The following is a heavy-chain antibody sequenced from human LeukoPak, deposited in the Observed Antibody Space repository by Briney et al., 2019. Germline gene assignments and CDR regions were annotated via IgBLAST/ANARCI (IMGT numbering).Heavy chain of an antibody. CDR2: MYYGGST. D-gene: IGHD1-26*01. Sequence: PSETLSLTCNVSGGSISSSGYYWGWIRQPPGKGLEWIGSMYYGGSTYYNPSLKSRVTISVDTSKNQFSLKLSSVTAADTAVYYCARRGPSGRSLDYWGQGTLVTVSS. J-gene: IGHJ4*02. CDR1: GGSISSSGYY. V-gene: IGHV4-39*01. CDR3: ARRGPSGRSLDY.